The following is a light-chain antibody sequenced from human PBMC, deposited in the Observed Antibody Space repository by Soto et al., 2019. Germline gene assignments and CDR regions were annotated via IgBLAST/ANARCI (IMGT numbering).Light chain of an antibody. V-gene: IGKV3-20*01. CDR3: QQYGSSPCT. CDR2: GAS. CDR1: QSVSSSY. Sequence: EIVLTQSPGTLSLSPGERATLSCRASQSVSSSYLAWYQQKPGQAPRLLIYGASSRATGIPDSISGSGSGTDFTLTISRLEAEDFAVYYWQQYGSSPCTFGQGTKVEIK. J-gene: IGKJ2*02.